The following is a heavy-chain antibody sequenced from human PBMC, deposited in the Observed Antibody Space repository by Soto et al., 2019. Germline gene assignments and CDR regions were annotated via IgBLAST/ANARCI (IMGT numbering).Heavy chain of an antibody. D-gene: IGHD3-10*01. CDR3: ARGSTDSYPGSRIFDF. CDR2: ITDTGGDA. Sequence: GGSLRLSCVASGLTFGSRAMTWVRQAPGEGLQWVSTITDTGGDAKYADSVRGRFVISRDNSKKTLYLQMTSLTAEDSAMYYCARGSTDSYPGSRIFDFWGRGTLVAVS. V-gene: IGHV3-23*01. CDR1: GLTFGSRA. J-gene: IGHJ4*02.